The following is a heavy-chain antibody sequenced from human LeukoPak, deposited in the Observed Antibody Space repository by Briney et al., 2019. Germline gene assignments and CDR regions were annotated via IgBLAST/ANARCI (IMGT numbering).Heavy chain of an antibody. V-gene: IGHV3-7*01. CDR2: INEDGSEK. Sequence: GGSLRLSCAASGFTFSTSWMNWVRQAPGKGLEWVASINEDGSEKYYVDSVKGRLTVSRDNAKNSLYLQMNSLRVEDTAVYYCTKGAVGYWGQGTLVTVSS. CDR1: GFTFSTSW. CDR3: TKGAVGY. J-gene: IGHJ4*02.